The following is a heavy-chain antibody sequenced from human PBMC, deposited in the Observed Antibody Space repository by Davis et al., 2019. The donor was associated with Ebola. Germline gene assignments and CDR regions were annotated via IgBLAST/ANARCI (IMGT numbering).Heavy chain of an antibody. Sequence: GESLKISCAASGFTFSSYGMHWVRQAPGKGLEWVAVLWYDGRNIYYADSVKGRFTISRDNSKNTLYLHMNSLRAEDTAVYYCARGIQGVVGGFDTWGQGTLVTVSS. V-gene: IGHV3-33*01. CDR1: GFTFSSYG. CDR2: LWYDGRNI. D-gene: IGHD3-10*01. J-gene: IGHJ5*02. CDR3: ARGIQGVVGGFDT.